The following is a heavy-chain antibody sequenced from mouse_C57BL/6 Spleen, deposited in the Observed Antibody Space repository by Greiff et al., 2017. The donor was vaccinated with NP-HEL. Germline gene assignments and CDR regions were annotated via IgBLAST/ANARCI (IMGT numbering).Heavy chain of an antibody. Sequence: EVHLVESEGGLVQPGRSMKLSCTASGFTFSDYYMAWVRQVPEKGLEWVANINYDGSSTYYLDSLKSRFIISRDNAKNILYLQMSSLKSEDTATYYCAREKTGTDYAMDYWGQGTSVTVSS. CDR1: GFTFSDYY. J-gene: IGHJ4*01. CDR3: AREKTGTDYAMDY. V-gene: IGHV5-16*01. CDR2: INYDGSST. D-gene: IGHD4-1*01.